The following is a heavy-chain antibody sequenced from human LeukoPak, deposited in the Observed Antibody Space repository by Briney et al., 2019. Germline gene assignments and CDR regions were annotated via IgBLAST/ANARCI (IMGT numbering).Heavy chain of an antibody. J-gene: IGHJ4*02. D-gene: IGHD3-16*02. V-gene: IGHV3-30*02. CDR3: AKDSLLYDYVWGSYRYLGY. CDR2: IRYDGSNK. Sequence: PGGSLRLSCAASGFTFSSYGMHWVRQAPGKGLEWVAFIRYDGSNKYYADSVKGRFTISRDNSKNTLYLQMNSLRAEDTAVYYCAKDSLLYDYVWGSYRYLGYWGQGTLVTVSS. CDR1: GFTFSSYG.